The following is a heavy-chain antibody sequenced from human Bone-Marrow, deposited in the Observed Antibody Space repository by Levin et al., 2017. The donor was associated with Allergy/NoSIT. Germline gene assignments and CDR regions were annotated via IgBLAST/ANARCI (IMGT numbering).Heavy chain of an antibody. CDR3: ARDRGYCSGGSCYSLDY. CDR1: GFTFSDYY. D-gene: IGHD2-15*01. J-gene: IGHJ4*02. V-gene: IGHV3-11*01. CDR2: ISSSGSTI. Sequence: SLKISCAASGFTFSDYYMSWIRQAPGKGLEWVSYISSSGSTIYYADSVKGRFTISRDNAKNSLYLQMNSLRAEDTAVYSCARDRGYCSGGSCYSLDYWGQGTLVTVSS.